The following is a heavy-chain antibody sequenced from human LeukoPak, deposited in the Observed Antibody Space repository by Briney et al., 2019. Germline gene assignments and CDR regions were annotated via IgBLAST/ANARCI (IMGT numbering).Heavy chain of an antibody. D-gene: IGHD3-10*01. CDR2: MNPNSGNT. Sequence: ASVKVSCKASGYTFTSYDINWVRQATGQGLEWMGWMNPNSGNTGYAQKFQGRVTMTRNTSISTAYMELSSLRSEDTAVYYCARDVSEGELLWFGEGSLNHYYMDVWGKGTTVTISS. CDR3: ARDVSEGELLWFGEGSLNHYYMDV. V-gene: IGHV1-8*01. J-gene: IGHJ6*03. CDR1: GYTFTSYD.